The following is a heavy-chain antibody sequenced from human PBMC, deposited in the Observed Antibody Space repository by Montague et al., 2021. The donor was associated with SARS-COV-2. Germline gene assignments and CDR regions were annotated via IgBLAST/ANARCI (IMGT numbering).Heavy chain of an antibody. CDR3: ARGSFSMDMAVVCLLGGIDYLDS. CDR1: GGSISSYY. V-gene: IGHV4-59*12. Sequence: SETLSLTCAVSGGSISSYYWSWIRQPPGKGLEWIGDSNYRGSTNYNPSLKSRVTISVDTSKNQFSLKLNSVTAADTAVYYCARGSFSMDMAVVCLLGGIDYLDSWGQGTLVTVSS. J-gene: IGHJ4*02. D-gene: IGHD2-15*01. CDR2: SNYRGST.